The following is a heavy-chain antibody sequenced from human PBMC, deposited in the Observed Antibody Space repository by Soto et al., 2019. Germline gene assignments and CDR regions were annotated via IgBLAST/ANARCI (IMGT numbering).Heavy chain of an antibody. CDR3: ARGFDSGKFYAFES. CDR1: GGSFSGHY. CDR2: LNHSGST. Sequence: SETLSLTCAVSGGSFSGHYWSWIRQPPGKGLEWIGELNHSGSTNYNPSLKSRVTISVDTSKNQFSLKLSSVTAADTAVYFCARGFDSGKFYAFESWGQGTQVTVSS. V-gene: IGHV4-34*01. J-gene: IGHJ4*02. D-gene: IGHD1-26*01.